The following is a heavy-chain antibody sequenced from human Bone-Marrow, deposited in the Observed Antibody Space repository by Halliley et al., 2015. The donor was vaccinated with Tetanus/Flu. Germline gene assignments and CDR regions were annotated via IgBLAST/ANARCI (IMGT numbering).Heavy chain of an antibody. CDR2: LSYGGSP. CDR3: ARRFDS. V-gene: IGHV4-61*03. Sequence: RQSPEKGLEWIGPLSYGGSPNYNPSLKSRVTISGDLSTNHFSLNLYSVTAADTAVYYCARRFDSWGQGILVTVSS. J-gene: IGHJ5*01.